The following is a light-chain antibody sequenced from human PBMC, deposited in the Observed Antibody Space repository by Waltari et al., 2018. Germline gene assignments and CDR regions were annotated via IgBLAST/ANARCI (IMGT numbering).Light chain of an antibody. CDR1: QSVSRS. CDR3: QKYVNLPAT. CDR2: DAS. Sequence: SCRACQSVSRSLAWYQQKPGQAPRLLIYDASSRATGIPDRFSGSGSGTDFSLTISRLEPEDFAVYYCQKYVNLPATFGQGTKVEIK. J-gene: IGKJ1*01. V-gene: IGKV3-20*01.